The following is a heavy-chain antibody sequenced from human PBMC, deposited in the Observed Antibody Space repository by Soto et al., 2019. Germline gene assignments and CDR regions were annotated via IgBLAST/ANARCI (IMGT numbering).Heavy chain of an antibody. CDR2: INSDGSST. V-gene: IGHV3-74*01. CDR3: ARVEEGGFWSGHYCAIDI. CDR1: GFTFSSYW. D-gene: IGHD3-3*01. Sequence: GGSLRLSCAASGFTFSSYWMHWVRQAPGKGLVWVSRINSDGSSTSYADSVKGRFTISRDNAKNTLYLQMNSLRAEDTAVYYCARVEEGGFWSGHYCAIDIWGQATMVTVSS. J-gene: IGHJ3*02.